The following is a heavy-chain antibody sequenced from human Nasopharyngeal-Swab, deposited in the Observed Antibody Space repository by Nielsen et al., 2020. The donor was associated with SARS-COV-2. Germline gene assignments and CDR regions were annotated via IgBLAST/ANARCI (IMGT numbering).Heavy chain of an antibody. CDR1: GFTFSNYA. V-gene: IGHV3-23*01. CDR3: ARGGWEGIAAADTRVY. J-gene: IGHJ4*02. CDR2: ISGSVGST. D-gene: IGHD6-13*01. Sequence: GESLKISCAASGFTFSNYAMSWVRQAPGKGLEWVSSISGSVGSTYYADSVKGRFTISRDNSKNTLSLQMNSLRAEDTAVYYCARGGWEGIAAADTRVYWGQGTLVTVSS.